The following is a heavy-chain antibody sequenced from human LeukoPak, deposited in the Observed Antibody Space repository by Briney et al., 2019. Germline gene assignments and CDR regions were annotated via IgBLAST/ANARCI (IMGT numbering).Heavy chain of an antibody. D-gene: IGHD3-9*01. CDR3: ASVSSYDILTGYKDAFDI. J-gene: IGHJ3*02. CDR1: GGSFSGYY. V-gene: IGHV4-34*01. CDR2: INHSGST. Sequence: SETLCLTCAVYGGSFSGYYWSWIRQPPGKGLEWIGEINHSGSTNYNPSLKSRVTTSVATSTNQFSLKLSSVTAADTAVYYCASVSSYDILTGYKDAFDIWGQGTMGTVSS.